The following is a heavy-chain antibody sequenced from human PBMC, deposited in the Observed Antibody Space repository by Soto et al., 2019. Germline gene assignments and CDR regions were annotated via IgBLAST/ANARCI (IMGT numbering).Heavy chain of an antibody. J-gene: IGHJ2*01. D-gene: IGHD3-22*01. CDR2: IYQREYS. CDR3: ARQVYYYERSGYYPWYLDL. Sequence: QVQLQEAGPGLVKPSQTLSLTCTVSGGSISSGGYYWSWIRQHPGKGLECIGYIYQREYSSYNPPLKSRLTLSDDTSKPQCSLKLSSVTAADTAVYYCARQVYYYERSGYYPWYLDLGGRGTLVT. V-gene: IGHV4-31*03. CDR1: GGSISSGGYY.